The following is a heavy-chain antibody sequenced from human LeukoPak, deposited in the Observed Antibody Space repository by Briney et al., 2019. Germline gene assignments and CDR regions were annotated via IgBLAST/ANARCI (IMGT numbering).Heavy chain of an antibody. CDR3: ARRRTTIFGVVDDY. V-gene: IGHV4-59*01. D-gene: IGHD3-3*01. Sequence: SETLSLTCTVSGGSISSYYWSWLRQPPGKGLEWIGYIYYSGSTNYNPSLKSRVTISVDTSKNQFSLKLSSVTAADTAVYYCARRRTTIFGVVDDYWGQGTLVTVSS. CDR2: IYYSGST. CDR1: GGSISSYY. J-gene: IGHJ4*02.